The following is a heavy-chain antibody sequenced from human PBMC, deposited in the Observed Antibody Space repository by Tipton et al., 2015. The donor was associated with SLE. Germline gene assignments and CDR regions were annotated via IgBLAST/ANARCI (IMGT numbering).Heavy chain of an antibody. CDR1: GGSIGSGSSY. J-gene: IGHJ4*02. V-gene: IGHV4-39*07. CDR3: ARHPRGDDYYDQ. Sequence: TLSLTCTVSGGSIGSGSSYWDWIRQPPGKELEWIGGIYYSGDYYYNPSLKTRVTVSIDTHMNQFSLRLTSLTAAATAVYYCARHPRGDDYYDQWGQGTLVTVSS. D-gene: IGHD2-21*02. CDR2: IYYSGDY.